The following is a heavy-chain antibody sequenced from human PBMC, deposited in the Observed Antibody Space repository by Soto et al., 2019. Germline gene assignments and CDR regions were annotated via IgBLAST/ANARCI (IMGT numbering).Heavy chain of an antibody. CDR3: AMGPYYYDTSGPVRFDY. J-gene: IGHJ4*02. CDR2: IIPIFGTA. Sequence: QVQLVQSGAEVKKPGSSVKVSCKASGGTFSSFAISWVRQAPGQGLEWMGGIIPIFGTANYAQKFQGRVRITADESTRTDDMELSRRRSEDTAVYYCAMGPYYYDTSGPVRFDYWGQGTLVTVSS. D-gene: IGHD3-22*01. V-gene: IGHV1-69*01. CDR1: GGTFSSFA.